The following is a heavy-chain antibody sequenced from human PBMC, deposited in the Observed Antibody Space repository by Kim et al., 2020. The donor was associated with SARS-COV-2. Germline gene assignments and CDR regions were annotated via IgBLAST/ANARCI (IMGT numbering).Heavy chain of an antibody. CDR2: ISYDGSNK. Sequence: GGSLRLSCAASGFTFKNYGMHWVRQAPGKGLEWVAVISYDGSNKYSANSMKGRFTISRDNSKNTLYLQMNSLRAEDTAFYYCARGLYFGSGSERGYFDL. D-gene: IGHD3-10*01. CDR1: GFTFKNYG. V-gene: IGHV3-33*05. J-gene: IGHJ2*01. CDR3: ARGLYFGSGSERGYFDL.